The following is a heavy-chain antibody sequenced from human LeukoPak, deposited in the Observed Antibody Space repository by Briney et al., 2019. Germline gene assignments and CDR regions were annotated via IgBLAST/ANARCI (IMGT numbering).Heavy chain of an antibody. CDR2: INTSGGST. D-gene: IGHD6-6*01. Sequence: ASVKVSCKASGYTFTSYNMHWVRQAPGQGLEWMGIINTSGGSTTYAQKFQGRVTMTRDTSTSTVYMELSSLRSEDTAVYYCARAGSSQQAFGIWGQGTLVTVSS. V-gene: IGHV1-46*01. J-gene: IGHJ3*02. CDR1: GYTFTSYN. CDR3: ARAGSSQQAFGI.